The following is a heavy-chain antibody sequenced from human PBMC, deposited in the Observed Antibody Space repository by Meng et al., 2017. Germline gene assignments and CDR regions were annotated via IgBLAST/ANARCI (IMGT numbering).Heavy chain of an antibody. D-gene: IGHD1-26*01. CDR3: ARDGVGATEGYFDY. J-gene: IGHJ4*02. Sequence: QAALVHSGAEVKKPGSSAKVSCKASGGPFSSYAISWVRQAPGQGLEWMGGIIPIFGTANYAQKFQGRVTITADKSTSTAYMELSSLRSEDTAVYYCARDGVGATEGYFDYWGQGTLVTVSS. V-gene: IGHV1-69*06. CDR1: GGPFSSYA. CDR2: IIPIFGTA.